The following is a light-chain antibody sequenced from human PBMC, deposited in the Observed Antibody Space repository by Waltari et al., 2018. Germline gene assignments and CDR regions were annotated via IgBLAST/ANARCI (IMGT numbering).Light chain of an antibody. CDR2: EDN. V-gene: IGLV2-23*01. Sequence: QSALTQPASVSGSPGQSTPISCTGTSRDPGRHTLAPWYQHHPGKAPKLIIYEDNKRPSGVSNRFSGSKSGTTASLTVSELQTDDEADYYCCSYVGGSTWVFGGGTKLTVL. CDR3: CSYVGGSTWV. CDR1: SRDPGRHTL. J-gene: IGLJ3*02.